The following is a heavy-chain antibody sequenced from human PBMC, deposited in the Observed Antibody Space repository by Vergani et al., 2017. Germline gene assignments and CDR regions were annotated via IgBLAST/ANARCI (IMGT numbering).Heavy chain of an antibody. CDR2: INPNSGGT. CDR1: GYTFTGYY. D-gene: IGHD6-13*01. CDR3: ASADSSSWYGSGDDY. V-gene: IGHV1-2*02. Sequence: VQLVQSGAEVKKPGESLKISCKGSGYTFTGYYMHWVRQAPGQGLEWMGWINPNSGGTNYAQKFQGRGTMTRDTSISTAYMELSRLRSDDTAVYYCASADSSSWYGSGDDYWGQGTLVTVSS. J-gene: IGHJ4*02.